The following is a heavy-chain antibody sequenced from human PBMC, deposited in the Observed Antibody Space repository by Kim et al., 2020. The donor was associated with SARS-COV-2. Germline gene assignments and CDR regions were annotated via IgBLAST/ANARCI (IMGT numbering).Heavy chain of an antibody. V-gene: IGHV3-23*01. CDR1: GFTFSNYA. CDR2: VSGNAKNT. Sequence: GGSLRLSCGASGFTFSNYAMSWVRQAPGKGLEWVSTVSGNAKNTYYADSEKGRFTISRDNSKNTVFLQMNSLIAEDTALYYCVDPPTLHVWGQGTLVTVSS. CDR3: VDPPTLHV. J-gene: IGHJ4*02.